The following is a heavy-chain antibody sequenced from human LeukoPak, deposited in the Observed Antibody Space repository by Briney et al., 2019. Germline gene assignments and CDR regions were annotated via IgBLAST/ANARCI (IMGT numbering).Heavy chain of an antibody. J-gene: IGHJ4*02. D-gene: IGHD1-1*01. V-gene: IGHV3-33*01. CDR3: ARQYNWNDPFDY. CDR2: IWYDGSNK. CDR1: GFTFSSYG. Sequence: GGSLRLSCAASGFTFSSYGMHWVRQAPGKGLEWVAVIWYDGSNKYYADSVKGQFTISRDNSKNTLYLQMNSLRAEDTAVYYCARQYNWNDPFDYWGQGTLVTVSS.